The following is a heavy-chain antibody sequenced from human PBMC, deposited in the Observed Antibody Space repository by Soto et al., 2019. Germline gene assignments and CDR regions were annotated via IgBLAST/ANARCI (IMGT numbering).Heavy chain of an antibody. CDR1: GFTFSSYG. CDR3: ARTPLRYSYGYYYYYYMDV. D-gene: IGHD5-18*01. Sequence: GGSLRLSCAASGFTFSSYGMHWVRQAPGKGLEWVAVIWYDGSNKYYADSVKGRFTISRDNSKNTLYLQMNSLRAEDTAVYYCARTPLRYSYGYYYYYYMDVWGKGTTVTVSS. CDR2: IWYDGSNK. J-gene: IGHJ6*03. V-gene: IGHV3-33*01.